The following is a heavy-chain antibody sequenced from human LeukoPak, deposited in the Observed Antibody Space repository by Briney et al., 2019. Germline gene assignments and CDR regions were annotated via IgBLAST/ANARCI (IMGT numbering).Heavy chain of an antibody. Sequence: GESLKISCKASGYSFSSQYIAWVRQMPGKGLEWMAFLYPGDSNPRYSPSFQGQVTISADKSISTAYLQWSSLKASDTAMYYCARHSDCSDGTYYDSDAFDLWGQGTMVTVSS. D-gene: IGHD2-15*01. CDR3: ARHSDCSDGTYYDSDAFDL. CDR1: GYSFSSQY. J-gene: IGHJ3*01. V-gene: IGHV5-51*01. CDR2: LYPGDSNP.